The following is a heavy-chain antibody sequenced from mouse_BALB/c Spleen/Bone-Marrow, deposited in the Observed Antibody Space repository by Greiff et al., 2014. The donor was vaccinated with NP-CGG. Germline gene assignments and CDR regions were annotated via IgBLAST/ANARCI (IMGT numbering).Heavy chain of an antibody. CDR3: ARDSPYAMDY. Sequence: EVQLQQSGAELVKPGASVKLSCTASGFNIKDTYMHWVKQRPVQGLEWIGRIDPANGNTKYDPKFQGKATITADTSSNTAYLQLSSLTSEDTAAYYCARDSPYAMDYWGQGTSVTVSS. CDR1: GFNIKDTY. J-gene: IGHJ4*01. V-gene: IGHV14-3*02. CDR2: IDPANGNT.